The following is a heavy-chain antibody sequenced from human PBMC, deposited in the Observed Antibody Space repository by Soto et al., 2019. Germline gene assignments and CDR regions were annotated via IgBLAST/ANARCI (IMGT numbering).Heavy chain of an antibody. CDR2: MNPNSGNT. J-gene: IGHJ4*02. CDR1: GYTFTSYD. V-gene: IGHV1-8*01. D-gene: IGHD3-3*01. Sequence: ASVKVSCKASGYTFTSYDINWVRQATGQGLEWMGWMNPNSGNTGYAQKFQGRVTMTRNTSISTAYMELSSLRSEDTAVYYCARGPDVMNYDFWSGYYRSTENFDYWGQGTLVTVSS. CDR3: ARGPDVMNYDFWSGYYRSTENFDY.